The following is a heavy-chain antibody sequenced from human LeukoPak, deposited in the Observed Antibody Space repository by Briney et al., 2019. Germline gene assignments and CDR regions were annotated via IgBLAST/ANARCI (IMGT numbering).Heavy chain of an antibody. J-gene: IGHJ4*02. V-gene: IGHV3-64D*09. CDR1: GFSFSSFA. CDR2: INSNGDIT. CDR3: VKSPHASSSYFDY. D-gene: IGHD6-19*01. Sequence: PGGSLRLSCSASGFSFSSFAMHWVRQAPGKGLEYVSAINSNGDITDYADSVKGRFTISRDNSKNTLFLQMSSLRAEDTAVYYCVKSPHASSSYFDYWGQGTLVTVS.